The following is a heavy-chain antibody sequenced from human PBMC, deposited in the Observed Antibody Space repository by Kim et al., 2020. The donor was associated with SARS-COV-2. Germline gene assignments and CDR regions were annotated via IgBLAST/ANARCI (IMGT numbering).Heavy chain of an antibody. D-gene: IGHD6-13*01. CDR3: ATGGHSSPNWFDP. J-gene: IGHJ5*02. V-gene: IGHV4-59*01. CDR2: NHHSGST. Sequence: SETLSLTCSVSGGSINSYYWSWIRQPPGKGLEWIGYNHHSGSTNYNPSLKSRVTMSVDTSKSQFSLTLSSVTAADTAVYYCATGGHSSPNWFDPWGQGTLVTVSS. CDR1: GGSINSYY.